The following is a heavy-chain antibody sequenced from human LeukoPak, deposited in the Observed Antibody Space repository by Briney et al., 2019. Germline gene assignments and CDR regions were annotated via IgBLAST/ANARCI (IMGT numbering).Heavy chain of an antibody. CDR3: ARLGSSWSSDY. CDR1: GFTFTSYG. V-gene: IGHV3-33*01. Sequence: GTSLRLSCAASGFTFTSYGMRWVRQAPGKGLEWVALIWYDGRKEYYADSVKGRFTISRDDSRNTLYLQMNGLRAEDTAVYYCARLGSSWSSDYWGQGTLVTVSS. D-gene: IGHD6-13*01. J-gene: IGHJ4*02. CDR2: IWYDGRKE.